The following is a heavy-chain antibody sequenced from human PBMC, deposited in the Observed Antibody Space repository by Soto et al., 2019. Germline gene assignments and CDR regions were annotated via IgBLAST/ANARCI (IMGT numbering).Heavy chain of an antibody. CDR2: IYPGDSDT. D-gene: IGHD3-3*01. CDR1: GYSFTNYW. V-gene: IGHV5-51*01. J-gene: IGHJ6*02. Sequence: GESLKISCKGSGYSFTNYWIAWVRQMPGKGLEWMGIIYPGDSDTRYSPSFQGQVTISADKSISTAYLQWSSLKASDTAMYYCARFGQYYDFWSGYRDYYYGMDVWCQGTKVTVSS. CDR3: ARFGQYYDFWSGYRDYYYGMDV.